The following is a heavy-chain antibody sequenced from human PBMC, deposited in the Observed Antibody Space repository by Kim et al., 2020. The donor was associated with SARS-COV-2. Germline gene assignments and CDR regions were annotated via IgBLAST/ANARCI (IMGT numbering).Heavy chain of an antibody. CDR3: AGGYDSSGYFY. Sequence: YYADSVKGRFTISRDNAKNSLYLQMNSLRAEDTAVYYCAGGYDSSGYFYWGQGTLVTVSS. J-gene: IGHJ4*02. V-gene: IGHV3-21*01. D-gene: IGHD3-22*01.